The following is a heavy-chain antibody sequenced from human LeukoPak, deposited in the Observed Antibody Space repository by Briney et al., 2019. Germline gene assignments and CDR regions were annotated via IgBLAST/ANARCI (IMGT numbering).Heavy chain of an antibody. J-gene: IGHJ4*02. V-gene: IGHV3-66*01. CDR2: IYSGGST. Sequence: GGSLRLSCAASGFIVSSNDMKWVRQAPGKGLEWVSVIYSGGSTYYADSMKGRFTISRDNSKNTLYLQMNSLRAEDTAVYYCAKDRYRDGYNLGDYWGQGTLVTVSS. D-gene: IGHD5-24*01. CDR3: AKDRYRDGYNLGDY. CDR1: GFIVSSND.